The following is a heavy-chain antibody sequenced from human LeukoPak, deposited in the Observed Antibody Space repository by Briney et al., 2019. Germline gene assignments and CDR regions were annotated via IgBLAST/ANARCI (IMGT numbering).Heavy chain of an antibody. CDR2: ISAYNGIT. CDR3: VSRYDYGGKSDDAFDI. D-gene: IGHD4-23*01. J-gene: IGHJ3*02. CDR1: GYTFTSYG. Sequence: GASVKVSCKASGYTFTSYGISWVRQAPGQGLEWMGWISAYNGITNYAQKLQGRVTMTTDTSTSTAYMELRSLRSDDTAVYYCVSRYDYGGKSDDAFDIWGQGTMVTVSS. V-gene: IGHV1-18*01.